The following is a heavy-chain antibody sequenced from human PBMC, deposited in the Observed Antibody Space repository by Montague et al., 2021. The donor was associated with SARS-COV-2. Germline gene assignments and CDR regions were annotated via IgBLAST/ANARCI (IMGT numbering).Heavy chain of an antibody. CDR3: ARDQGGYGTFDI. D-gene: IGHD6-25*01. CDR1: GFTFSAYY. J-gene: IGHJ3*02. Sequence: SLRLSCAASGFTFSAYYMTWFRQAPGKGLEWVSYISGSGSNTYYADSVKGRFTISRDTANNSVYLQMNFLGAEDTAVYYCARDQGGYGTFDIWGQGTMVTVSS. CDR2: ISGSGSNT. V-gene: IGHV3-11*01.